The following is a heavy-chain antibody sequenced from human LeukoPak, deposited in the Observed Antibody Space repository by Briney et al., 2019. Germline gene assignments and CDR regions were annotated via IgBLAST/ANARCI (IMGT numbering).Heavy chain of an antibody. CDR2: ISSSSSYI. J-gene: IGHJ5*02. V-gene: IGHV3-21*01. CDR3: ARSRGVRYNWFDP. CDR1: GFTFSSYS. Sequence: PGGSLRLSCAASGFTFSSYSMNWVRQAPGKGLEWVSSISSSSSYIYYADSVKGRFTISRDNAKDSLYLQMNSLRAEDTAVYYCARSRGVRYNWFDPWGQGTLVTVSS. D-gene: IGHD3-22*01.